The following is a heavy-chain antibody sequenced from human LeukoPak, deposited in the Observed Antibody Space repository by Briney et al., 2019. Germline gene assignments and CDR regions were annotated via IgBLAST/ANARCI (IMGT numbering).Heavy chain of an antibody. D-gene: IGHD1-1*01. Sequence: ASVKVSCKASGYTFTSYAIHWVRRASGQRLEWMGWINIGEGDTKYSQKFQDRVTMDRDTAASTAYMELRSLKSEDTGIYYCARDRGGTGDFDYWGQGTLVTVSS. CDR2: INIGEGDT. J-gene: IGHJ4*02. CDR3: ARDRGGTGDFDY. V-gene: IGHV1-3*04. CDR1: GYTFTSYA.